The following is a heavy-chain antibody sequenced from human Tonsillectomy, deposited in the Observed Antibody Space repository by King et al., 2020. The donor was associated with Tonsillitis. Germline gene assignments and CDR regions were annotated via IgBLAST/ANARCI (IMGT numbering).Heavy chain of an antibody. Sequence: VQLVESGGGLVKPGGSLRLSCAASGFTFSSYSMNWVRQAPGKGLEWVSSISSSSSYIYYADSVKGRFTISRDNAKNSLYLQMNSLRAEDTAVCYCARDLSGDEGFDYWGQGTLVTVSS. V-gene: IGHV3-21*01. CDR1: GFTFSSYS. D-gene: IGHD7-27*01. CDR3: ARDLSGDEGFDY. J-gene: IGHJ4*02. CDR2: ISSSSSYI.